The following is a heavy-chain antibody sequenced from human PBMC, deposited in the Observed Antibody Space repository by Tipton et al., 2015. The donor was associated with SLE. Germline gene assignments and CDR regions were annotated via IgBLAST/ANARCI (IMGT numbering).Heavy chain of an antibody. Sequence: GSLRLSCAASGFTFSSYWMHWVRQAPGKGLVWVSAISGSGGSTYYADSVKGRFTISRDNSKNTLYLQMNSLRAEDTAVYYCAEDCVLLCSQHWGQGTLVTVSS. D-gene: IGHD3-10*01. CDR1: GFTFSSYW. CDR2: ISGSGGST. CDR3: AEDCVLLCSQH. J-gene: IGHJ1*01. V-gene: IGHV3-23*01.